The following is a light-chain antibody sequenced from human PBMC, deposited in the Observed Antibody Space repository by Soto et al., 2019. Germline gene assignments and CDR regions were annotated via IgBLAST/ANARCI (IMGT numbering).Light chain of an antibody. J-gene: IGLJ1*01. V-gene: IGLV2-14*03. Sequence: SVLTQAASLWRSPGESIAISCTGTRSDVCGDESVSWYQHHPGKGPNFILYAVGARPSGVSYRFSGFKYGHTASLTNSGVQAADEADYFCSSFTSRMTNVFGSGTKVTLL. CDR3: SSFTSRMTNV. CDR2: AVG. CDR1: RSDVCGDES.